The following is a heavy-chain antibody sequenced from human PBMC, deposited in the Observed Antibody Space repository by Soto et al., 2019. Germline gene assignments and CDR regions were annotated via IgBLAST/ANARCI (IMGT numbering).Heavy chain of an antibody. D-gene: IGHD6-13*01. J-gene: IGHJ5*02. V-gene: IGHV1-24*01. CDR3: ATVRVGSSSWYIWSDP. CDR1: GYTLTELS. Sequence: ASVKVSCKVSGYTLTELSMHWVRQAPGKGLEWMGGFDPEDGETIYAQKFQGRVTMTEDTSTDTAYMELSSLRSEDTAVYYCATVRVGSSSWYIWSDPWGQGALVTVSS. CDR2: FDPEDGET.